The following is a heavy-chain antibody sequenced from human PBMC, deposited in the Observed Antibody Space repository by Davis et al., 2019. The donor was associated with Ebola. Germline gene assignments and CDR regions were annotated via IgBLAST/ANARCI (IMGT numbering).Heavy chain of an antibody. CDR1: GGTFSSYA. CDR2: IIPVSGVP. D-gene: IGHD1-26*01. V-gene: IGHV1-69*13. Sequence: SVKVSCKASGGTFSSYAISWVRQAPGQGLDWMGGIIPVSGVPKYAQDFQGRVTITADESTSTAYMELSGLRSEDTAVYYCVRERVGTGNVDLWGQGTLVSVPS. CDR3: VRERVGTGNVDL. J-gene: IGHJ4*02.